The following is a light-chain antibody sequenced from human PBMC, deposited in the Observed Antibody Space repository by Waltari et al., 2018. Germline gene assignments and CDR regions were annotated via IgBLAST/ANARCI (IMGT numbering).Light chain of an antibody. J-gene: IGKJ4*01. CDR3: QQYNSYSLLT. CDR2: EAS. V-gene: IGKV1-5*03. Sequence: CRASQSIGKWVVWYQQQPGKAPKLLIYEASTLQSGVPSRFSGTGSGTDFTLTISSLQPDDFATYYCQQYNSYSLLTFGGGTKVEIK. CDR1: QSIGKW.